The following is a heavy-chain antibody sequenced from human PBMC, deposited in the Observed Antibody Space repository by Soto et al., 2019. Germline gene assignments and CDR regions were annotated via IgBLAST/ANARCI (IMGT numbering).Heavy chain of an antibody. CDR3: ARDQDYYDFWSGYIQIYYYYGMDV. D-gene: IGHD3-3*01. Sequence: GGSLRLSCAASGFTFSSYAMHWVRQAPGKGLEWVAVISYDGSNKYYADSVKGRFTISRDNSKNTLYLQMNSLRAEDTAVYYCARDQDYYDFWSGYIQIYYYYGMDVWGQGTTVTVSS. V-gene: IGHV3-30-3*01. CDR1: GFTFSSYA. CDR2: ISYDGSNK. J-gene: IGHJ6*02.